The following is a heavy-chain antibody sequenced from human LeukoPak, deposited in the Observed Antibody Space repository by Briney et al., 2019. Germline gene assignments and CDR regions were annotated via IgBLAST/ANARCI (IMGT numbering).Heavy chain of an antibody. CDR1: GFTFDDYA. Sequence: GRSLRLSCAAFGFTFDDYAMHWVRQVPGKGLEWVSGISWNSGRIDYADSVKGRFTISRDNAKNSLFLQMNSLRAEDTAFYYCARDITPRIPAAFDLWGQGTMVTVSS. J-gene: IGHJ3*01. D-gene: IGHD2-21*01. V-gene: IGHV3-9*01. CDR3: ARDITPRIPAAFDL. CDR2: ISWNSGRI.